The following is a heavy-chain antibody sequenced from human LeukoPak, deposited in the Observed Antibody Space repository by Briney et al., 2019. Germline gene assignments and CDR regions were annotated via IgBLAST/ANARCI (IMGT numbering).Heavy chain of an antibody. D-gene: IGHD4-11*01. V-gene: IGHV3-30-3*01. CDR3: ARVVTRQDHYGMDV. CDR2: ISYDGSNK. Sequence: GGSLRLSCAASGFTFSSYAMSWARQAPGKGLEWVAVISYDGSNKYYADSVKGRFTISRDNSKNTLYLQMNSLRAEDTAVYYCARVVTRQDHYGMDVWGQGTTVTVSS. CDR1: GFTFSSYA. J-gene: IGHJ6*02.